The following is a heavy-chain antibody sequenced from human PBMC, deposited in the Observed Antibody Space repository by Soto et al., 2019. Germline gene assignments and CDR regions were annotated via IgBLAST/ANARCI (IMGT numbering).Heavy chain of an antibody. Sequence: QVQLVQSGAEVKKPGSSVNVSCKTSGGTFGNSAVTWVRQAPGQGLEWLGGIVPMFGTANYAQKFQGRVTITADEATMTAYMDLSSLNTDDTAVYYCARDGDPQSAFWSGPLGGGRFDPWGQGTLVTVSS. CDR3: ARDGDPQSAFWSGPLGGGRFDP. V-gene: IGHV1-69*12. CDR2: IVPMFGTA. CDR1: GGTFGNSA. D-gene: IGHD3-3*01. J-gene: IGHJ5*02.